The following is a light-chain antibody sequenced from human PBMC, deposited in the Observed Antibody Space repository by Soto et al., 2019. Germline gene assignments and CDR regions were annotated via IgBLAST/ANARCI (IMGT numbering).Light chain of an antibody. CDR2: EAS. J-gene: IGKJ1*01. V-gene: IGKV1-5*02. CDR3: QHYISFPWT. CDR1: QTISSF. Sequence: DIQMTQSPSTLSASVGDRVTIICRASQTISSFLAWYQHKVGEAPKLLIAEASSLESGVPSRFSGSGSGTEFTLTISRLQPDDVATYYCQHYISFPWTFGQGTKV.